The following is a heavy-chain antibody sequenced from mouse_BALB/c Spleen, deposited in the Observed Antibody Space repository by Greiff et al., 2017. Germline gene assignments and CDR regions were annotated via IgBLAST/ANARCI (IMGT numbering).Heavy chain of an antibody. J-gene: IGHJ4*01. CDR3: ARLLSMDY. Sequence: VKVVESGPGLVAPSQSLSITCTVSGFSLTSYGVHWVRQPPGKGLEWLGVIWAGGSTNYNSALMSRLSISKDNSKSQVFLKMNSLQTDDTAMYYCARLLSMDYWGQGTSVTVSS. CDR2: IWAGGST. CDR1: GFSLTSYG. D-gene: IGHD2-1*01. V-gene: IGHV2-9*02.